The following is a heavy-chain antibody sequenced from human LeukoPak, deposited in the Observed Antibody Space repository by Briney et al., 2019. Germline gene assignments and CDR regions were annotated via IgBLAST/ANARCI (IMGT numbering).Heavy chain of an antibody. Sequence: PGGSLRLCCAASGFSFSTYAMSWVRQAPGKGLEWVSAISAGGATIYYADSVKGRFTVSRDNSKNTLYLHMNSLRAEDTAIYYCAKDSGGTYFYYYYYMDVWGKGTTVTVSS. J-gene: IGHJ6*03. CDR3: AKDSGGTYFYYYYYMDV. CDR2: ISAGGATI. D-gene: IGHD1-26*01. CDR1: GFSFSTYA. V-gene: IGHV3-23*01.